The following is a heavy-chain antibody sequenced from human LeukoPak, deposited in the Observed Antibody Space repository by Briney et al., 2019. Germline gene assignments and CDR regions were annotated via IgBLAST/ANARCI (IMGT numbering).Heavy chain of an antibody. CDR1: GYPISSGYH. CDR2: VYRSGST. Sequence: SETLSLTCVVSGYPISSGYHWGWIRQPPGEGLEWIGSVYRSGSTYYNPTLKSRVTISVDTSKNQISLKVRSVTAADTAVYYCARENWVFDYWGQGILVTVSS. CDR3: ARENWVFDY. J-gene: IGHJ4*02. D-gene: IGHD7-27*01. V-gene: IGHV4-38-2*02.